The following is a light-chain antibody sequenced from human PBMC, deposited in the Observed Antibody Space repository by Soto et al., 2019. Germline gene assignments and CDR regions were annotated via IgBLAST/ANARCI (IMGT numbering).Light chain of an antibody. V-gene: IGKV1-39*01. CDR2: AAS. CDR1: QSISSY. Sequence: DIQVTQSTSSVSASVGDRVTITCRASQSISSYLNWYQQKPGKAPKLLIYAASSLQSGVPSRFSGSGSGTDFTLTISSLQPEDFATYYCQQSYSTPWTFGQGTNVDIK. J-gene: IGKJ1*01. CDR3: QQSYSTPWT.